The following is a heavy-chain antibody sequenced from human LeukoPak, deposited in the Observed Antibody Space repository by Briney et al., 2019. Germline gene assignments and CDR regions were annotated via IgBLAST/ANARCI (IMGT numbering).Heavy chain of an antibody. J-gene: IGHJ5*02. Sequence: GGSLRLSCAASGFIFSNYEMNWVRQAPGKGLEWVSFIDSSGSSIYYADSVKGRFTISRDNAKNSLYLLMNSLRAEDTAVYYCARRGTTYCTVDSCHPNWFDPWGQGTLVTVSS. CDR1: GFIFSNYE. D-gene: IGHD2-15*01. CDR2: IDSSGSSI. V-gene: IGHV3-48*03. CDR3: ARRGTTYCTVDSCHPNWFDP.